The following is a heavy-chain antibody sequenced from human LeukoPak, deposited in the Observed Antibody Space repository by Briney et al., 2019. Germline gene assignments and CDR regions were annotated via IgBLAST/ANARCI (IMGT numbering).Heavy chain of an antibody. J-gene: IGHJ2*01. CDR3: ARHRIAAAAFWYFDL. V-gene: IGHV4-61*02. D-gene: IGHD6-13*01. CDR1: GGSISSGSYY. Sequence: SQTLSLTCTVSGGSISSGSYYWSWIRQPAGKGLEWIGRIYTSGSTNYNPSLKSRVTISVDTSKNQFSLKLSSVTAADTAVYYCARHRIAAAAFWYFDLWGRGTLVTVSS. CDR2: IYTSGST.